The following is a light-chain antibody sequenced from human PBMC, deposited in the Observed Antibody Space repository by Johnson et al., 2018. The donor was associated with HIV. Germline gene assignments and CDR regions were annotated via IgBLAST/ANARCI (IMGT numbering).Light chain of an antibody. CDR3: GTWDSSLGVYV. J-gene: IGLJ1*01. V-gene: IGLV1-51*01. CDR2: DNH. Sequence: HSVLTQPPSVSAAPGQKVTISCSGSSSNIGNNYVSWYQQLPGTAPKVLIYDNHKRPSGIPDRVSGSKSGTSATLGITGLQTGDEADYYCGTWDSSLGVYVFGTGTKVTVL. CDR1: SSNIGNNY.